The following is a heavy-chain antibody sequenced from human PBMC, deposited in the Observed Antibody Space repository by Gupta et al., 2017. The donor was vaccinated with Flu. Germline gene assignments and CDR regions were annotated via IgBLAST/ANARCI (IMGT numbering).Heavy chain of an antibody. CDR1: GISLTTSGVG. J-gene: IGHJ4*02. CDR3: AHSPVTYYYDSSGYASHFEY. CDR2: IYWNDDK. V-gene: IGHV2-5*01. Sequence: QITLKESGPTLVKPTRTLTLTCTLSGISLTTSGVGVGWIRQPPGKALECLALIYWNDDKRYSPSLKSRLTITKDTSKNQVVLTMTNVDPEDTATYYCAHSPVTYYYDSSGYASHFEYWGQGTLVTVSS. D-gene: IGHD3-22*01.